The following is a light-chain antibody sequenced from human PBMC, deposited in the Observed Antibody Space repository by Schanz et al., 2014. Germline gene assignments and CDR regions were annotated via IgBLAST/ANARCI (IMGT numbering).Light chain of an antibody. CDR2: DVS. J-gene: IGLJ3*02. CDR3: SSHGGSRV. CDR1: SSDVGGYNF. Sequence: QSALTQPASVSGSPGQSITISCTGTSSDVGGYNFVSWYQQHPGKAPKLMIHDVSNRPSGVSNRFSGSKSGNTASLTVSGLQAEDEADYYCSSHGGSRVFGGGTKLTVL. V-gene: IGLV2-14*01.